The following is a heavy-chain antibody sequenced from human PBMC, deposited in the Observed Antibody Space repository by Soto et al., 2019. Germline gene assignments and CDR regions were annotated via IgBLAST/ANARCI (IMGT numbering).Heavy chain of an antibody. CDR2: FHRSGTT. J-gene: IGHJ4*02. CDR3: VGDYGDTQNYFDF. Sequence: QVQLQESGPGLVKSSETLSLTCGVSGYSINRGYYWGWIRQPPGKGLEWIASFHRSGTTYYNPSLRSRVTISGDTSKNQLSLSLSSVTAADTAVYYCVGDYGDTQNYFDFWGQGALVSVSS. CDR1: GYSINRGYY. D-gene: IGHD4-17*01. V-gene: IGHV4-38-2*01.